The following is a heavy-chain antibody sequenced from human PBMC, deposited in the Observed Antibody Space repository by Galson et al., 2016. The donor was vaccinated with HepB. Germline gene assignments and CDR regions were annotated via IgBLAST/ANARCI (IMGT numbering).Heavy chain of an antibody. D-gene: IGHD4-17*01. Sequence: SLRLSCAASGFTFSGYKMNWVRQAPGKALEWVSYIRTTSSAIYYADSVKGRFTISRDNSKNTLFLQMNSLRDEETAVYFCARAAGDYGNDGFPNFDYWGQGTMVTVS. J-gene: IGHJ4*03. CDR3: ARAAGDYGNDGFPNFDY. V-gene: IGHV3-48*02. CDR1: GFTFSGYK. CDR2: IRTTSSAI.